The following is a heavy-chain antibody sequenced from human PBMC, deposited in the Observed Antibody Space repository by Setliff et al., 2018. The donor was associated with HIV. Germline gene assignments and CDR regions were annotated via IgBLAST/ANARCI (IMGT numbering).Heavy chain of an antibody. CDR3: ARARTGVTMVRGAMSF. Sequence: GSLRLSCAASGFTFSNYAMHWVRQAPGKGLEWVSVISYDGSSESYADSVKGRFTISRDNSKNTLYLQMNSLGPEDTAVYYCARARTGVTMVRGAMSFWGQGTLVTVSS. CDR1: GFTFSNYA. J-gene: IGHJ4*02. V-gene: IGHV3-30*04. D-gene: IGHD3-10*01. CDR2: ISYDGSSE.